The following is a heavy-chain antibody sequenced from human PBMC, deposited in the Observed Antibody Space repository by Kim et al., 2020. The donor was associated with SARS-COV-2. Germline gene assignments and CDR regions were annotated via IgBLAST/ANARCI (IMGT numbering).Heavy chain of an antibody. CDR1: GFTFSSYW. J-gene: IGHJ4*02. CDR2: FSSDGSTA. V-gene: IGHV3-74*01. Sequence: GGSLRLSCAASGFTFSSYWMHWVRQAPGKGLVWVSRFSSDGSTANYADSVKGRFIISRDSAKNTLYLQMYSLRAEDTAVYYCARARTPYYDYGGSFDYWGQGTLVTVSS. D-gene: IGHD3-16*01. CDR3: ARARTPYYDYGGSFDY.